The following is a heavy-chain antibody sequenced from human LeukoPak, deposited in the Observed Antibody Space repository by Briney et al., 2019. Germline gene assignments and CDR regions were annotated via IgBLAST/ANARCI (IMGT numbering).Heavy chain of an antibody. CDR1: GGTFSSYA. D-gene: IGHD3-10*01. J-gene: IGHJ4*02. V-gene: IGHV1-69*01. Sequence: SVNVSCKASGGTFSSYAISWVRQAPGQGLEWMGGIIPIFGTANYAQKFQGRVTITADESTSTAYMELSSLRSENTAVYYCARVRYLEYYYGSGSYSDYWGQGTLVTVSS. CDR3: ARVRYLEYYYGSGSYSDY. CDR2: IIPIFGTA.